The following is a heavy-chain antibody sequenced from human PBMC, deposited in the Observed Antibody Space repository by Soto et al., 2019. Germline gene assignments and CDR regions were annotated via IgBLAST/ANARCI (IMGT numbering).Heavy chain of an antibody. V-gene: IGHV4-34*01. D-gene: IGHD2-21*02. CDR3: ARSPMGLLFRYYFDY. CDR2: INHSGRT. CDR1: GGSFSGYY. J-gene: IGHJ4*02. Sequence: QVQLQQWGAGLLKPSETLSLTCAVYGGSFSGYYWSWIRQPPGKGLEWIGQINHSGRTNYNPSLKSRVTKSVDTSKNQFSLKLNSVTAADTAVYYCARSPMGLLFRYYFDYWGQGTLVTVSS.